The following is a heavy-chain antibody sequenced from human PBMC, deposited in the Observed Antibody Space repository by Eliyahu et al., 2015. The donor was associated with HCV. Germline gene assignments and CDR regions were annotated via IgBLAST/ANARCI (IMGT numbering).Heavy chain of an antibody. CDR1: GGSIPTYY. D-gene: IGHD6-19*01. J-gene: IGHJ5*02. Sequence: QVQLQESGPGLVKPSETLSLTCTVSGGSIPTYYWSWXRQPPGKGLEWIGYIHYSGGTNYNPSLKSRVTISVDTSKNQFSLNLTSVTAADTAMYYCASGGGGIAVTGTGGWFDPWGQGTPVTVSS. CDR2: IHYSGGT. CDR3: ASGGGGIAVTGTGGWFDP. V-gene: IGHV4-59*01.